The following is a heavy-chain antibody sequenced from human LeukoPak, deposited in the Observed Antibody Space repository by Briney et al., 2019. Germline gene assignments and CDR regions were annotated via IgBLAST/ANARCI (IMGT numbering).Heavy chain of an antibody. Sequence: GESLKISWETSGYRLSTYWIGWVRQKPGKGLEWMGIIYPDDSHTRYSPFFQGQVTISADKSISTAYLQWSSLKASDTAMYYCVRLYTTLTSSIWGWFDTWGQGTLVSVSS. V-gene: IGHV5-51*01. CDR1: GYRLSTYW. CDR2: IYPDDSHT. D-gene: IGHD3-16*01. J-gene: IGHJ5*02. CDR3: VRLYTTLTSSIWGWFDT.